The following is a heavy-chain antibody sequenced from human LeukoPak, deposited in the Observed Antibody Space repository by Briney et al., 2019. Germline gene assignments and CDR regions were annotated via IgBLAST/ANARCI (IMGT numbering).Heavy chain of an antibody. CDR2: IYYSGIT. Sequence: PSETLSLTCTVSGGSISSGDYYWSWIRQPPGKGLEWIGYIYYSGITNYNPSLKSRVTISVDTSRNQFSLRLSSVTAADTAVYYCARHSSSLSPHFDYWGQGTLVTVSS. CDR3: ARHSSSLSPHFDY. D-gene: IGHD6-6*01. CDR1: GGSISSGDYY. J-gene: IGHJ4*02. V-gene: IGHV4-61*08.